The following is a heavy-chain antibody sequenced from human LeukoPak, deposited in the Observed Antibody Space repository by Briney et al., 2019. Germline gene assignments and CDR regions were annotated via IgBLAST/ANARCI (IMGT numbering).Heavy chain of an antibody. J-gene: IGHJ4*02. V-gene: IGHV3-33*08. D-gene: IGHD5-18*01. CDR2: IWYDGSNK. CDR3: ARDSTPVSKSGYPPDY. Sequence: GGSLGLSCAASGFTFSSYAMSWVRQAPGKGLEWVAVIWYDGSNKYYADSVKGRFTISRDNSKNTLYLQMNSLRAEDTAVYYCARDSTPVSKSGYPPDYWGQGTLVTVSS. CDR1: GFTFSSYA.